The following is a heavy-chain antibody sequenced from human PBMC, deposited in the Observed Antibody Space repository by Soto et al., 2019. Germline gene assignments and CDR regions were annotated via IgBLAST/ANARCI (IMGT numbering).Heavy chain of an antibody. CDR1: GFTFSSYA. Sequence: EVQLLQSGGGLVQPGGSLRLSCAASGFTFSSYAINWVRQAPGKGLEWVSAISASGDSTYYADSVKGRFTISRDNSKNTLYLQMNTLSAEDTAVYFCAKGPYTSAPGGWFDPWGQGTLVTVSS. J-gene: IGHJ5*02. D-gene: IGHD6-19*01. CDR2: ISASGDST. CDR3: AKGPYTSAPGGWFDP. V-gene: IGHV3-23*01.